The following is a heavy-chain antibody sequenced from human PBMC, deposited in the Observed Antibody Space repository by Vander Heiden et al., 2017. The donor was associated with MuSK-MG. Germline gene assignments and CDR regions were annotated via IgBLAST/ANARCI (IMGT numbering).Heavy chain of an antibody. V-gene: IGHV3-11*01. Sequence: QVQLVGSGGGLVKPGWSLRLHCAPSGFTFSDYYISWLRQAPGKGLEWVSYISSSGTTTYYADSVKGRFTISRDNAKNSLYLQMNSLRAEDPAVYYCARGLPPGWYFDLWGRGTLVTVSS. CDR1: GFTFSDYY. J-gene: IGHJ2*01. D-gene: IGHD4-17*01. CDR3: ARGLPPGWYFDL. CDR2: ISSSGTTT.